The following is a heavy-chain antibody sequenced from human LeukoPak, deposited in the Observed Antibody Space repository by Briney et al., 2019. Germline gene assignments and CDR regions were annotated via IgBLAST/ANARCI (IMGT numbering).Heavy chain of an antibody. CDR2: IIPIFGTA. V-gene: IGHV1-69*13. CDR3: ARDLPPRYCSSTSCRPYPYYYYGMDV. D-gene: IGHD2-2*01. Sequence: SVKVSCKASGGTFSSYAISWVRQAPGQGLEWMGGIIPIFGTANYAQKFQGRVTITADESTSTAYMELSSLRSEDTAVYYCARDLPPRYCSSTSCRPYPYYYYGMDVWGQGTMVTVSS. J-gene: IGHJ6*02. CDR1: GGTFSSYA.